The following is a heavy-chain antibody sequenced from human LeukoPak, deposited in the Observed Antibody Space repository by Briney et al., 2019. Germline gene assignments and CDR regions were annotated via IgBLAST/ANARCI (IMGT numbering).Heavy chain of an antibody. D-gene: IGHD3-22*01. CDR1: GGSISSSSYS. CDR2: IYYSGST. CDR3: ARHVPPYCYDSSGSNFDY. Sequence: SETLSLTCTVSGGSISSSSYSWGWIRQPPGKGLEWIASIYYSGSTYYNPSRKSRVTISVDTSKNQFSLRLSSATAADTAVYYCARHVPPYCYDSSGSNFDYWGQGTLVTVSS. V-gene: IGHV4-39*01. J-gene: IGHJ4*02.